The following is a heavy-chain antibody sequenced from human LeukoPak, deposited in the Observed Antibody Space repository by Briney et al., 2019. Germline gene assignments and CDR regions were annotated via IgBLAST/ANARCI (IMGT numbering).Heavy chain of an antibody. V-gene: IGHV3-21*04. D-gene: IGHD2-21*01. J-gene: IGHJ4*02. CDR3: ARDSPNEAILWWSIDY. Sequence: GGSLRLSCAASGFTFSSYSMNWVRQAPGKGLEWVSCITRSSIYIYYADSVKGRFTISRDNAKNSLYLQMNSLRAEDTAVYYCARDSPNEAILWWSIDYWGQGTLVTVSS. CDR2: ITRSSIYI. CDR1: GFTFSSYS.